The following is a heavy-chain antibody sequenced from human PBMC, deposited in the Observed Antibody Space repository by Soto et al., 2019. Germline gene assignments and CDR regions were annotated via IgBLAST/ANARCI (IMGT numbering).Heavy chain of an antibody. V-gene: IGHV3-23*01. Sequence: GGSLRLSCAASGFTFSSYAMSWVRQAPGKGLEWVSAISGSGGSTYYADSVKGRFTISRDNSKNTLYLQMNSLRAEDTAVYYCAKELAIHLGELSPYDYWGQGTLVTVSS. J-gene: IGHJ4*02. CDR2: ISGSGGST. CDR1: GFTFSSYA. CDR3: AKELAIHLGELSPYDY. D-gene: IGHD3-16*02.